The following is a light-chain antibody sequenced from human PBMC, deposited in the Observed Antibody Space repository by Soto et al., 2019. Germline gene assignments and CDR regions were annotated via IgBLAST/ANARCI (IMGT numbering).Light chain of an antibody. CDR1: SSDVGSYNL. CDR2: EGS. CDR3: CSYAGSSSHVG. J-gene: IGLJ2*01. Sequence: QSALTQPASVSGSPGQSITISCTGTSSDVGSYNLVSWYQQHPGKAPKLMIYEGSKRPSGVSHRFSGSKSGNTASLTISGRQAEDEADYYCCSYAGSSSHVGFGGGTKLTVL. V-gene: IGLV2-23*01.